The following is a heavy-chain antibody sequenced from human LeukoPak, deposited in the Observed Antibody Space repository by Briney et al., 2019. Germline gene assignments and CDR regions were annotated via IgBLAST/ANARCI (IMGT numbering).Heavy chain of an antibody. CDR1: GFTVSSNY. D-gene: IGHD3-10*01. V-gene: IGHV3-53*05. Sequence: GGSLRLSCAASGFTVSSNYMSWVRQAPGKGLEWVSLIYSGGSTYYADSVKGRFTISRDNSKNTLYLQMNSLRAEDTAVYYCAKDEGTMVPTMGYGMDVWGQGTTVTVSS. CDR2: IYSGGST. J-gene: IGHJ6*02. CDR3: AKDEGTMVPTMGYGMDV.